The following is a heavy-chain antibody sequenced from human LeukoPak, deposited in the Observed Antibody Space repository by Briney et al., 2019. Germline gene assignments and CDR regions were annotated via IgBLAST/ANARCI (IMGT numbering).Heavy chain of an antibody. V-gene: IGHV1-18*01. Sequence: VASVKVSCKASGYTFTSYGMSWVRQAPGQGLEWMGWISAYNGNTNYAQKLQGRVTMTTDTSTSTAYMELRSLRSDDTAVYYCARDGRQQLVYYYGMDVWGQGTTVTVSS. J-gene: IGHJ6*02. CDR1: GYTFTSYG. D-gene: IGHD6-13*01. CDR2: ISAYNGNT. CDR3: ARDGRQQLVYYYGMDV.